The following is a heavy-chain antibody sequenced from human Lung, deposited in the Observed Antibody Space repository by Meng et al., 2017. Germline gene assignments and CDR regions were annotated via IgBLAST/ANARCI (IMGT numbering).Heavy chain of an antibody. CDR1: CGSFRDYY. D-gene: IGHD4-11*01. V-gene: IGHV4-34*01. J-gene: IGHJ4*02. CDR3: ARGPTTMAHDFDY. Sequence: GHVPQVGAGWLTPSESLSLPLVVSCGSFRDYYWSWIRQPPGKGLEWIGEINHSGSTNYNPSLESRATISVDTSQNNLSLKLSSVTAADSAVYYCARGPTTMAHDFDYWGQGTLVTVSS. CDR2: INHSGST.